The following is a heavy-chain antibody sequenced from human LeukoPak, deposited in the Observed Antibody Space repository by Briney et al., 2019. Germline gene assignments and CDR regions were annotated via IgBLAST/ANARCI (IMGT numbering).Heavy chain of an antibody. D-gene: IGHD2-2*01. Sequence: PSETLSLTCAVYGGSFSGYYWSWIRQPPGKGLEWIGEINHSGSTNYNPSLKSRVTISVDTSKNQFSLKLSSVTAADTAVYYCARGVVVVPAANQNWFDPWGQGTLVTVSS. V-gene: IGHV4-34*01. CDR1: GGSFSGYY. CDR2: INHSGST. CDR3: ARGVVVVPAANQNWFDP. J-gene: IGHJ5*02.